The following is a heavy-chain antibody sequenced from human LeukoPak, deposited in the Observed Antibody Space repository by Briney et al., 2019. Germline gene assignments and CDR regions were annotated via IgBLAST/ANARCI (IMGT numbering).Heavy chain of an antibody. D-gene: IGHD3-22*01. V-gene: IGHV3-21*01. J-gene: IGHJ3*02. CDR1: GFTFSSYS. CDR2: ISSSSSYI. Sequence: PGGSPRLSCAASGFTFSSYSMNWVRQAPGKGLEWVSSISSSSSYIYYADSVKGRFTISRDNAKNSLYLQMNSLRAEDTAVYYCARDRGDYYDSSLDDAFDIWGQGTMVTVSS. CDR3: ARDRGDYYDSSLDDAFDI.